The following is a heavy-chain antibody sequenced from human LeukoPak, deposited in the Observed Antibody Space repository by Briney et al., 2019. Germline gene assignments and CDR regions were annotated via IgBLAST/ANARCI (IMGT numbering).Heavy chain of an antibody. V-gene: IGHV4-39*07. CDR1: GGSISSSSYY. D-gene: IGHD6-19*01. J-gene: IGHJ4*02. CDR2: IYYSGST. CDR3: AREGRIAVAGTSADPLY. Sequence: SETLSLTCTVSGGSISSSSYYWGWIRQPPGKGLEWIGSIYYSGSTYYNPSLKSRVTISVDTSKNQFSLKLSFVTAADTAVYYCAREGRIAVAGTSADPLYWGQGTLVTVSS.